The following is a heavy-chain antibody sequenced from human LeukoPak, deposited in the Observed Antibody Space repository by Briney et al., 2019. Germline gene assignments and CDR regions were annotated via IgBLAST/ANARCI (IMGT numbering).Heavy chain of an antibody. J-gene: IGHJ4*02. D-gene: IGHD2/OR15-2a*01. Sequence: GGSLRLSCAASGFTFSSYAMSWVRQAPGKGLEWVSVISNSGGSTFYADSVKGRFTISRDNAKNTLYLQMNSLRAEDTAVYYCVKLSIIGVDYWGQGALVTVSS. CDR3: VKLSIIGVDY. CDR1: GFTFSSYA. V-gene: IGHV3-23*01. CDR2: ISNSGGST.